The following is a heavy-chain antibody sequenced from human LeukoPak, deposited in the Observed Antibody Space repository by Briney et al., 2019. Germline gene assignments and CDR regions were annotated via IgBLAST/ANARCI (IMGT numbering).Heavy chain of an antibody. J-gene: IGHJ4*02. CDR1: GGSISSYY. Sequence: ETLSLTCTVSGGSISSYYWSWLRQPPGKGLEWIGYIYYSGSTNYNPSLKSRVTISVDTSKNQFSLKLSSVTAADTAVYYCARSYYYDSSGYYYYFDYWGQGTLVTVSS. V-gene: IGHV4-59*01. CDR2: IYYSGST. CDR3: ARSYYYDSSGYYYYFDY. D-gene: IGHD3-22*01.